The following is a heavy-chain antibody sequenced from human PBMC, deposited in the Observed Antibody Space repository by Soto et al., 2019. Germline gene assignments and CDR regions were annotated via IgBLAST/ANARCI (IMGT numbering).Heavy chain of an antibody. D-gene: IGHD2-2*02. CDR3: AKDVCSGSTTSCYTRLDF. CDR1: GYTFTSYY. V-gene: IGHV1-46*01. Sequence: ASVKVSCKASGYTFTSYYMHWVRQAPGQGLEWMGIINPSGGSTSYAQKFQGRVTMTRDTSTSTVYMELSSLRVEDTALYYCAKDVCSGSTTSCYTRLDFWGQGALVTVSS. CDR2: INPSGGST. J-gene: IGHJ4*02.